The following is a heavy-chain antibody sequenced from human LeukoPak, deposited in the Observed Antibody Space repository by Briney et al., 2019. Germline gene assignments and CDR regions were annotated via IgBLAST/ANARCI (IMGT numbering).Heavy chain of an antibody. J-gene: IGHJ3*02. D-gene: IGHD3-22*01. V-gene: IGHV1-69-2*01. CDR3: AADSDYYDSARQDAFDI. CDR1: GYTFTDYY. Sequence: ASAKVSCKASGYTFTDYYMHWVQQAPGKGLEWMGRVDPEDGETIYAEKFQGRVTITADTSTDTAYMELSSLRSEDTAVYYCAADSDYYDSARQDAFDIWGQGTMVTVSS. CDR2: VDPEDGET.